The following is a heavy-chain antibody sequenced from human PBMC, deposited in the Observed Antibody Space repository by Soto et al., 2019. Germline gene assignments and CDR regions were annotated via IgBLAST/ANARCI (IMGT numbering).Heavy chain of an antibody. CDR1: GFTFSSYA. CDR2: ISGSGGST. D-gene: IGHD1-26*01. Sequence: EVQLLESGGGLVQPGGSLRLSCAASGFTFSSYAMRWVRQAPVKGLEWVSAISGSGGSTYYADSVKGRFTISRDNSTNTLDLQMNSLRAEDTAVYYCARRGSGSYYDYWGQGTLVTVSS. V-gene: IGHV3-23*01. CDR3: ARRGSGSYYDY. J-gene: IGHJ4*02.